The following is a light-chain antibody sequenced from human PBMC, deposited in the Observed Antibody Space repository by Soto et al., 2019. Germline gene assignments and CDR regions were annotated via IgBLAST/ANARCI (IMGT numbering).Light chain of an antibody. CDR2: NAF. Sequence: EILMTQSPVTLSVSPGEGATLSCRASQSVGSNLAWYQQKPGQAPRLLIYNAFTRASGIPARFSGGRSGTEFTLTISSLQSEDFAVYYCQQYNTWPRTFGQGTKVEIK. V-gene: IGKV3-15*01. CDR3: QQYNTWPRT. J-gene: IGKJ1*01. CDR1: QSVGSN.